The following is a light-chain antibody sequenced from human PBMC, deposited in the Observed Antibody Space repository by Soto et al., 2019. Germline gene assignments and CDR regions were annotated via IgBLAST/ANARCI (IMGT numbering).Light chain of an antibody. CDR1: QGITNH. Sequence: DLQMTQSPSSLPASVGDRVTITCQASQGITNHLNWYQQKPGKAPNLIIYDASKLETGVPPRFSGSGSGTDFTFTISSLQPEDFATYYCQQYGNFPITFGQGTRLEIK. CDR3: QQYGNFPIT. V-gene: IGKV1-33*01. J-gene: IGKJ5*01. CDR2: DAS.